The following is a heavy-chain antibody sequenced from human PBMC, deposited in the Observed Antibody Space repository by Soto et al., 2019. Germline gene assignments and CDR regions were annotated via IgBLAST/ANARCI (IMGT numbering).Heavy chain of an antibody. CDR2: IIPILGIA. V-gene: IGHV1-69*02. CDR1: GGTFSSYT. CDR3: ARGYCSSTSCSNWFDP. Sequence: QVQLVQSGAEVKKPGSSVKVSCKASGGTFSSYTISWVRQAPGQGLEWMGRIIPILGIANYAQKFQGRVTSTADKSTSTAYMDLSSVRSEDTGVYYCARGYCSSTSCSNWFDPWGQGTLVTVSS. D-gene: IGHD2-2*01. J-gene: IGHJ5*02.